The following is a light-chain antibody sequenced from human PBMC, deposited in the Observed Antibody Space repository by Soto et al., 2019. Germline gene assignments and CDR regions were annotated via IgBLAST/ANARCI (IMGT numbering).Light chain of an antibody. CDR2: GAY. Sequence: DIVLTQSPVTLSASPGESATLSCRASQTVNSDLAWYQQKPGLAPRLLIYGAYIRAVGIPARFSGSGSGAECTLTIRRLQSEDFALYFCQQYNYWPRTFGQGTKVEIK. J-gene: IGKJ1*01. CDR3: QQYNYWPRT. CDR1: QTVNSD. V-gene: IGKV3-15*01.